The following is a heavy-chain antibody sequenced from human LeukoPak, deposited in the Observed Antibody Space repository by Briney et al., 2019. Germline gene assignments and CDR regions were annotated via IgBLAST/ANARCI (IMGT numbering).Heavy chain of an antibody. CDR2: IYHSGST. CDR1: GYSISSGYY. V-gene: IGHV4-38-2*02. CDR3: ARGQWQTQLPDY. J-gene: IGHJ4*02. Sequence: PSETLSLTCTVSGYSISSGYYWGWIRQPPGKGLEWIGSIYHSGSTYYNPSLKSRVTISVDTSKNQFSLKLSSVTAADTAVYYCARGQWQTQLPDYWGQGTLVTVSS. D-gene: IGHD6-19*01.